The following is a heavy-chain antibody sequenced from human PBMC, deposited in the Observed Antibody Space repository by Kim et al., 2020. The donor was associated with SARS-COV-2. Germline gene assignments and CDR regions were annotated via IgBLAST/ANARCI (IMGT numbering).Heavy chain of an antibody. V-gene: IGHV4-31*03. CDR1: GGSISSGGYY. CDR2: IYYSGST. CDR3: ATRYYYGSGSYYDAFDI. D-gene: IGHD3-10*01. J-gene: IGHJ3*02. Sequence: SETLSLTCTVSGGSISSGGYYWSWIRQHPGKGLEWIGYIYYSGSTYYNPSLKSRVTISVDTSKNQFSLKLSSVTAADTAVYYCATRYYYGSGSYYDAFDIWGQGTMVTVSS.